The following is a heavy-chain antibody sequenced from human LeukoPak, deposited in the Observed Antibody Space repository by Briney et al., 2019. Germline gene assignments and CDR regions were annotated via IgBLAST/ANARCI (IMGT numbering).Heavy chain of an antibody. CDR1: GYTFTGYY. CDR3: ARDLSGRWELPPYYFDY. D-gene: IGHD1-26*01. V-gene: IGHV1-2*02. Sequence: ASVKVSCKASGYTFTGYYMHWVRQAPGQGLEWMGWINPNSGGTNYAQKFQGRVTMTRDTSISTAYMELSRLRSDDTAVYYCARDLSGRWELPPYYFDYWGQGTLVTDSS. CDR2: INPNSGGT. J-gene: IGHJ4*02.